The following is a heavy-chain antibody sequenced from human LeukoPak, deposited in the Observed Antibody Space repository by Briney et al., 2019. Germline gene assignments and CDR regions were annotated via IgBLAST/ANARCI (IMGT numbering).Heavy chain of an antibody. CDR3: ALIPGGSWAFDY. CDR1: GYTFTGHY. V-gene: IGHV1-2*02. Sequence: ASVKVSCKASGYTFTGHYMHWVRQAPGQGLEWMGWINPNSGGTNYAQKFQGGVTMTRDTSISTAYMEVSSLRSDDTAVYYCALIPGGSWAFDYWGQGTLVTVSS. D-gene: IGHD6-13*01. CDR2: INPNSGGT. J-gene: IGHJ4*02.